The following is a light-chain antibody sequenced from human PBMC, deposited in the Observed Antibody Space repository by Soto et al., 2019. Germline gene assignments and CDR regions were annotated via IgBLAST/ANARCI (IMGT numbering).Light chain of an antibody. CDR1: QSVSSY. CDR2: GAS. CDR3: QQRYTLIT. J-gene: IGKJ3*01. Sequence: EIVMTQSPATLSLSPGERATLSCRASQSVSSYLAWYQQKPGQAPRLLIYGASSRATGIPDRFSGSGSGTDFTLTISSLEPEDFAVYYCQQRYTLITFGPGTKVDIK. V-gene: IGKV3-11*01.